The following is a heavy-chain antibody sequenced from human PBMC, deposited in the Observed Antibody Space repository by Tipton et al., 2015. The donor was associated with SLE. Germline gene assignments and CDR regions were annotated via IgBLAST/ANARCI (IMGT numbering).Heavy chain of an antibody. CDR1: GFTFSSYW. D-gene: IGHD3-10*01. CDR2: IKQDGSEK. V-gene: IGHV3-7*01. CDR3: ASPPYYGSGSYRPYWYFDL. J-gene: IGHJ2*01. Sequence: EASGFTFSSYWMSWVRQAPGKGLEWVANIKQDGSEKYYVDSVKGRFTISRDNAKNSLYLQMNSLRAEDTAVYYCASPPYYGSGSYRPYWYFDLWGRGTLVTVSS.